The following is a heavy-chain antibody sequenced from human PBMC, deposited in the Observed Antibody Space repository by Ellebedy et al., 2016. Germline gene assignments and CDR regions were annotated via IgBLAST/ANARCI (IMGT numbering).Heavy chain of an antibody. CDR2: INPSGGST. J-gene: IGHJ6*02. Sequence: ASVKVSCKASGYTFTSYYMHWVRQAPGQGLEWMGIINPSGGSTSCAQKFQGRVTMTRDTSTSTVYMELSSLRSEDTAVYYCARDLGVVQRSLYYYYGMDVWGQGTTVSVAS. CDR1: GYTFTSYY. V-gene: IGHV1-46*01. D-gene: IGHD2-15*01. CDR3: ARDLGVVQRSLYYYYGMDV.